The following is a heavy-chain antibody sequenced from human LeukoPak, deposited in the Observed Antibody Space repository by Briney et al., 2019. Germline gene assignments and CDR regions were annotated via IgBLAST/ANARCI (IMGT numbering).Heavy chain of an antibody. J-gene: IGHJ4*02. CDR1: GGSISSGDYY. D-gene: IGHD3-16*02. CDR3: ARGNKYYDYVWGSYRSNYFDY. V-gene: IGHV4-30-4*01. Sequence: SETLSLTCTVSGGSISSGDYYWGWVRQPPGRGREWIGYIYYSGSTYYNPSLKSRGAISVDTSKNQFSLKLSSVTAADTAVYYCARGNKYYDYVWGSYRSNYFDYWGQGTLVTVSS. CDR2: IYYSGST.